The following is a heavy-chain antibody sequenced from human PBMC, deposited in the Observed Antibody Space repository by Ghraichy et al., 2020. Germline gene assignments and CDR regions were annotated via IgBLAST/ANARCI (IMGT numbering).Heavy chain of an antibody. V-gene: IGHV4-61*01. Sequence: SETLSLTCTVSGGSVSSGSYYWSWIRQPPGKGLEWIGYIYYSGSTNYNPSLKSRVTISVDTSKNQFSLKLSSVTAADTAVYYCARDQLDFDWLYGMDVWCQGTSVTVSS. CDR1: GGSVSSGSYY. CDR3: ARDQLDFDWLYGMDV. J-gene: IGHJ6*02. D-gene: IGHD3-9*01. CDR2: IYYSGST.